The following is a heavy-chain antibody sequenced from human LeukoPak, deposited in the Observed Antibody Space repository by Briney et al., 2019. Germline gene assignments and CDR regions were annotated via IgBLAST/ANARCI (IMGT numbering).Heavy chain of an antibody. CDR3: VQTTGWPDFDY. V-gene: IGHV4-4*09. CDR1: GAPISRFY. CDR2: IYNGVPT. D-gene: IGHD6-19*01. Sequence: SETLSLTCTASGAPISRFYWNWVRQPPGKGLEWIGNIYNGVPTFFNPSLKSRVTLSVDTSKTQFSLQLASVTAADTAVYYCVQTTGWPDFDYWGQGILVTVSS. J-gene: IGHJ4*02.